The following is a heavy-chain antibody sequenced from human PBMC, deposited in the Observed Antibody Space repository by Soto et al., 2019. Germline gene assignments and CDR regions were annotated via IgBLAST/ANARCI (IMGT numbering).Heavy chain of an antibody. D-gene: IGHD1-1*01. CDR3: AKGSPEFHWNAFDY. V-gene: IGHV3-74*01. CDR2: INSDGSST. CDR1: GFTFSSYW. J-gene: IGHJ4*02. Sequence: VSLRLSCAASGFTFSSYWMHLVRQAPGKGLVWVSLINSDGSSTSYADSVKGRFTISRDNSKNTLCLQMNSLRAEDTALYHCAKGSPEFHWNAFDYWGQGTPVIVSS.